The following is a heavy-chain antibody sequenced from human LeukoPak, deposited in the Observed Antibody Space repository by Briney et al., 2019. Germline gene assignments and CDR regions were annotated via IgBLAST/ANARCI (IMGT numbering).Heavy chain of an antibody. J-gene: IGHJ5*02. CDR2: LNGGGGDI. CDR3: ARGPDIAVAGTNWFDP. CDR1: AFPFSSHY. Sequence: PGGSLRLSCEASAFPFSSHYMAWVRQVPGRGLEWVSALNGGGGDIHYADSVTGRFTISRDNSKNTLYLQMNSLRAEDTAVYYCARGPDIAVAGTNWFDPWGQGTLVTVSS. V-gene: IGHV3-23*01. D-gene: IGHD6-19*01.